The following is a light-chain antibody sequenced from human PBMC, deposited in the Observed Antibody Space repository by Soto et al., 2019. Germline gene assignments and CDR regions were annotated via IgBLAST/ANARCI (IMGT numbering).Light chain of an antibody. J-gene: IGKJ5*01. CDR3: QQSDDLPT. V-gene: IGKV1-12*01. CDR2: GAS. CDR1: QDVGKW. Sequence: DIQMTQSPSSVSASVGDRVTITCRASQDVGKWLAWYQQKPGKAPTLLIHGASSLQSGVPSRFSGSGSGTDFRFTISSLQPEDFATYYCQQSDDLPTFGQGTRLEIK.